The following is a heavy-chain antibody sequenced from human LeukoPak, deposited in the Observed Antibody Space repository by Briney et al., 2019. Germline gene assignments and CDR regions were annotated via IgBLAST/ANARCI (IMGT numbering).Heavy chain of an antibody. CDR3: AKDPTHYRVWDYYETIGLSY. CDR2: IRYDGSNK. Sequence: PGGSLRLSCAASGFTFRSYGMHWVRQAPGKGLEWVTFIRYDGSNKYYADSVKGRFTISRDNSKNTLNLHMNSLRAEDTAVYYCAKDPTHYRVWDYYETIGLSYWGQGTLVTVSS. D-gene: IGHD3-22*01. V-gene: IGHV3-30*02. J-gene: IGHJ4*02. CDR1: GFTFRSYG.